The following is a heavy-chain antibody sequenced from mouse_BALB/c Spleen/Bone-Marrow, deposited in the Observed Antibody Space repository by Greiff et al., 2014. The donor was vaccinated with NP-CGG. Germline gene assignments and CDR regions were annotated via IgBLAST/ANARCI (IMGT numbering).Heavy chain of an antibody. CDR3: AREKIYGNYLWYFDV. CDR2: IHPNSGNT. Sequence: QVQLQQSGSVLVRPGASVKLSCKASGYTFTSSWMHWAKQRPGQGLEWIGEIHPNSGNTNYNEKFKGKATLIVDTSSSTAYVDLSSLTSEDSAVYYCAREKIYGNYLWYFDVWGAGTTVTVSP. V-gene: IGHV1S130*01. J-gene: IGHJ1*01. D-gene: IGHD2-1*01. CDR1: GYTFTSSW.